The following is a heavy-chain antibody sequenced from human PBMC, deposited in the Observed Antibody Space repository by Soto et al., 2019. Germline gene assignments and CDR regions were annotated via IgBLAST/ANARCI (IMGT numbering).Heavy chain of an antibody. CDR3: AKSNGWYAEFDY. CDR2: ISGGGGST. J-gene: IGHJ4*02. D-gene: IGHD2-8*01. V-gene: IGHV3-23*01. Sequence: PGKGLEWVSAISGGGGSTYYAASVKGRFTFSRDNSKNTLYLQMNSLRGEDTAVYYCAKSNGWYAEFDYWGQGTLVTVYS.